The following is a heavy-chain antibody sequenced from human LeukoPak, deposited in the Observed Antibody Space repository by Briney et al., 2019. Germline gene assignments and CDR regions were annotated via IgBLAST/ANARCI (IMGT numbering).Heavy chain of an antibody. CDR1: GYTFSTTY. D-gene: IGHD1-26*01. CDR3: ARGGTYYPCIDY. V-gene: IGHV1-18*01. J-gene: IGHJ4*02. CDR2: VSAYNGKT. Sequence: ASVRVSCKASGYTFSTTYINWVRQAPGQGLEWMGWVSAYNGKTSYAQKFQGRVTMTTDSSTNTAYMDVTSVTCDDTAVYYCARGGTYYPCIDYWGQGTQVTVSS.